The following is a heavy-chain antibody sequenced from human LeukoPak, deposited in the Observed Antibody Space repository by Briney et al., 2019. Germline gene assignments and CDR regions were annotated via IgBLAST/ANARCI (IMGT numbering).Heavy chain of an antibody. CDR1: GFTFSSYG. CDR3: AKDWLRYCSSTSCYRGIDY. CDR2: IWYDGSNK. J-gene: IGHJ4*02. D-gene: IGHD2-2*02. V-gene: IGHV3-33*06. Sequence: GGSLRLSCAASGFTFSSYGMHWVRQAPGKGLEWVAVIWYDGSNKYYADSVKGRFTISRDNSKNTLYLQMYSLRAEDTAVYYCAKDWLRYCSSTSCYRGIDYWGQGTLVTVSS.